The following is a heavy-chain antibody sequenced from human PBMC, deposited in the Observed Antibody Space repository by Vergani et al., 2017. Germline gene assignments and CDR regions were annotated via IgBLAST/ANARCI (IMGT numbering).Heavy chain of an antibody. CDR3: AKDTLEAFYFDY. CDR1: GYTLSRYS. Sequence: QVQLVQSGSELKKPGASVKVSCKASGYTLSRYSIYWVRQAPGQGLEWMGWINTNTGNPAYAQGFRVRFVFSLDTAVNTSYLQINNLKSADTAVYYCAKDTLEAFYFDYWGHETLVTVSS. CDR2: INTNTGNP. J-gene: IGHJ4*01. V-gene: IGHV7-4-1*02. D-gene: IGHD3-3*02.